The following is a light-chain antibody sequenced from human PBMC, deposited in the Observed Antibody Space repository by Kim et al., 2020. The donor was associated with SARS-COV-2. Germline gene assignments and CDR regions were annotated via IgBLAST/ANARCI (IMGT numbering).Light chain of an antibody. CDR1: QGVSSN. CDR2: GAS. Sequence: VSPGESATLSRRAKQGVSSNLAWYQQKPGQAPRLLIYGASTRATGIPARFSGSGSGTGFTLTISSLQSEDFAVYYCQQYGSSPWTFGQGTKVEIK. CDR3: QQYGSSPWT. V-gene: IGKV3D-15*02. J-gene: IGKJ1*01.